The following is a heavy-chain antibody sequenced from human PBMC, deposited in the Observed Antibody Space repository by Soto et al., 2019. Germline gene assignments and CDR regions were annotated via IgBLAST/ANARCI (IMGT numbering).Heavy chain of an antibody. J-gene: IGHJ4*02. Sequence: QLQLQESGSGLVKPSQTLSLTCSVSGGSISSGGYSWSWIRQPPGKGLEWIGYIYHSGSTYYNPSLQRRVSISVDRSKHQVSLKLSFVTAADTAVYYCASLYGDPGVYYFEYWGKGTLVTVSS. CDR3: ASLYGDPGVYYFEY. CDR1: GGSISSGGYS. V-gene: IGHV4-30-2*01. D-gene: IGHD4-17*01. CDR2: IYHSGST.